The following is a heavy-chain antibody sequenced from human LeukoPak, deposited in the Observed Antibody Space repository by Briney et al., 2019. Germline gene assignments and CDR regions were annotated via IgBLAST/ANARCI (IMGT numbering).Heavy chain of an antibody. CDR2: IIPIFGTA. Sequence: SVKVSCKASGGTFSSYAISWVRQAPGQGLEWMGRIIPIFGTANYAQKFQGRVTITTDESTSTAYMELSSLRSEDTAVYYCARDVHDILTGYYNDAFDIWGQGTMVTVSS. D-gene: IGHD3-9*01. V-gene: IGHV1-69*05. J-gene: IGHJ3*02. CDR1: GGTFSSYA. CDR3: ARDVHDILTGYYNDAFDI.